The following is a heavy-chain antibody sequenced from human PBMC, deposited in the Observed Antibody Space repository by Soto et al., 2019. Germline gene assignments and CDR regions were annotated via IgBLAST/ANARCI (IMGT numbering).Heavy chain of an antibody. CDR1: GFTFSSYW. J-gene: IGHJ6*02. Sequence: PGGSLRLSCAASGFTFSSYWMHRVRQAPGKGLVWVSRINSDGSSTSYADSVKGRFTISRDNAKNTLYLQMNSLRAEDTAVYYCARGRWDAYYYYGMDVWGQGTTVTVSS. V-gene: IGHV3-74*01. D-gene: IGHD1-26*01. CDR3: ARGRWDAYYYYGMDV. CDR2: INSDGSST.